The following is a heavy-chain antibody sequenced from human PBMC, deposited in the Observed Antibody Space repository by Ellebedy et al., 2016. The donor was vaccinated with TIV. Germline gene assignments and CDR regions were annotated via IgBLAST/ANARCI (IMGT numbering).Heavy chain of an antibody. D-gene: IGHD3-22*01. CDR2: ISGDGVNT. Sequence: GESLKISCAASGFTFGSFAMHWVRQAPGKGLEWLSVISGDGVNTYSAASLKGRFTITRDNFNNTLFLQVNRLRAEDTAVYYCAKGSSSGFNYDRVGFQYWGQGTLVTVSS. CDR1: GFTFGSFA. V-gene: IGHV3-23*01. CDR3: AKGSSSGFNYDRVGFQY. J-gene: IGHJ4*02.